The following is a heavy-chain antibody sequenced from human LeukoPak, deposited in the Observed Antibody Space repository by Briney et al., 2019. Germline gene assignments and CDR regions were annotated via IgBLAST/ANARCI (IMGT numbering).Heavy chain of an antibody. V-gene: IGHV4-30-2*01. CDR1: GGSISSGGYY. D-gene: IGHD2-15*01. J-gene: IGHJ5*02. Sequence: PSETLSLTCTVSGGSISSGGYYWSWIRQPPGKGLEWIGYTYHSGSTYYNPSLKSRVTISVDRSKNQFSLKLSSVTAADTAVYYCARVSRYCSGGSCLGSWFDPWGQGTLVTVSS. CDR3: ARVSRYCSGGSCLGSWFDP. CDR2: TYHSGST.